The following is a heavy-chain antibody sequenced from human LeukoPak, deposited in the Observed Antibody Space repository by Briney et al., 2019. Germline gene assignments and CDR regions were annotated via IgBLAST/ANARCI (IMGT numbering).Heavy chain of an antibody. CDR2: ISSYMSII. J-gene: IGHJ2*01. CDR3: VRATTGFDL. D-gene: IGHD7-27*01. V-gene: IGHV3-48*01. Sequence: PGGSLRLSCAASGFTFSSYSMNWVRQAPGKGLEWVSYISSYMSIIYYAYSVKGRFTISRYNAKNLIYMEMNSLRTGDTAVYSCVRATTGFDLWGRGTLVTVSS. CDR1: GFTFSSYS.